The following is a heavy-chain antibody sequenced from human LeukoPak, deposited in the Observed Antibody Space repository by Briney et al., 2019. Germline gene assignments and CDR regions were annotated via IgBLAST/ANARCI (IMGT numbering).Heavy chain of an antibody. J-gene: IGHJ6*04. D-gene: IGHD3-9*01. CDR2: INSDGSST. Sequence: GSLRLSCAASGFTFSSYWMHWVRQAPGKRLVWVSRINSDGSSTSYADSVKGRFTISRDNAKNTLYLQMNSLRAEDTAVYYCARAYYDILIGYYYYGMDVWGKGTTVTVSS. V-gene: IGHV3-74*01. CDR1: GFTFSSYW. CDR3: ARAYYDILIGYYYYGMDV.